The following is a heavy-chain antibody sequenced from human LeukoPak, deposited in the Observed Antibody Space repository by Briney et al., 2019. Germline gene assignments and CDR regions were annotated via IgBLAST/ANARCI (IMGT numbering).Heavy chain of an antibody. D-gene: IGHD6-13*01. CDR3: ARDPESSSFDL. V-gene: IGHV3-7*01. Sequence: GGPLRLSCAASGFSFSTYWMSWVRQTPEKGLEFVANIDQGGSVRNYMDSLKGRCTISRDNAKKSLYLEINSLRADDTAVYYCARDPESSSFDLWGRGALVTVSS. CDR2: IDQGGSVR. J-gene: IGHJ4*02. CDR1: GFSFSTYW.